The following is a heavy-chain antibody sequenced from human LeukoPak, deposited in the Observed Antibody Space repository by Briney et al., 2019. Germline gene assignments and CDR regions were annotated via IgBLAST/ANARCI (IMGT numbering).Heavy chain of an antibody. J-gene: IGHJ4*02. V-gene: IGHV4-59*01. Sequence: SETLSLTCTVSGGSISSYYWSWIRQPPGKGLEWIGYISYSGSTTYNPSLKSRVTISVDTSKNQFSLKLSSVTAADTAVYFCVRDRELTYWGQGILVTVSS. CDR1: GGSISSYY. CDR3: VRDRELTY. D-gene: IGHD3-10*01. CDR2: ISYSGST.